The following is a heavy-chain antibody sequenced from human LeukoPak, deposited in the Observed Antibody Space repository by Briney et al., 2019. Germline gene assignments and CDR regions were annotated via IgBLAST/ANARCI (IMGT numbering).Heavy chain of an antibody. D-gene: IGHD2/OR15-2a*01. CDR3: ARCHSTSCPFLY. V-gene: IGHV1-2*02. Sequence: ASVKVSCKASGYTFKDYFIHWLRQAPGQGLEWMGWSNPHGGGTDYGQKFQGRIAMTIDTSSTTAYMELSSLTSDDAAVYYCARCHSTSCPFLYWGQGTLVIVSS. CDR1: GYTFKDYF. J-gene: IGHJ4*02. CDR2: SNPHGGGT.